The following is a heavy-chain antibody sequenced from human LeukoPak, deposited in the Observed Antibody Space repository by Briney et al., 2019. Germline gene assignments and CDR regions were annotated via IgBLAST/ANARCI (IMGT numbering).Heavy chain of an antibody. CDR1: GYTFTSCL. Sequence: GASVKISCKTSGYTFTSCLIHWIRQAPGQGFAWVAKIHPGDGDRDYAQRFQGRVTMASDSSTTTVYMELTGLTSEDTAVYYCARDLFGAWTWDYWGQGTLITVSS. CDR2: IHPGDGDR. V-gene: IGHV1-46*01. CDR3: ARDLFGAWTWDY. J-gene: IGHJ4*02. D-gene: IGHD2-21*02.